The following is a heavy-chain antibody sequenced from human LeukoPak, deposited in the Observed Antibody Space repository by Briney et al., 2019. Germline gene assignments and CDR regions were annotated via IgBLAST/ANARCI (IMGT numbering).Heavy chain of an antibody. Sequence: GGSLRLSCTASGFTFGDYAMSWVRQAPGKGLEWVGFIRSKAYGGTTEYAASVKGRFTISRDDSKSIAYLQMNSLKTEDTAVYYCTRDHYYDSSGYYYGNVGYWGQGTLVTVSS. V-gene: IGHV3-49*04. D-gene: IGHD3-22*01. CDR3: TRDHYYDSSGYYYGNVGY. CDR2: IRSKAYGGTT. J-gene: IGHJ4*02. CDR1: GFTFGDYA.